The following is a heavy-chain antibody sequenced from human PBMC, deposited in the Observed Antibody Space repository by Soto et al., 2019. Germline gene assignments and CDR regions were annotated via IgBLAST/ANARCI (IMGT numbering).Heavy chain of an antibody. CDR1: GYTFTSYG. J-gene: IGHJ4*02. CDR3: AREFRGYCSSTSCLSFDY. V-gene: IGHV1-18*04. D-gene: IGHD2-2*03. CDR2: ISAYNGNT. Sequence: ASVKVSCKASGYTFTSYGISWVRQAPGQGLEWMGWISAYNGNTNYAQKLQGRVTMTTDTSTSTAYMELRSLRSDDTAVYYCAREFRGYCSSTSCLSFDYWGQGTLVTV.